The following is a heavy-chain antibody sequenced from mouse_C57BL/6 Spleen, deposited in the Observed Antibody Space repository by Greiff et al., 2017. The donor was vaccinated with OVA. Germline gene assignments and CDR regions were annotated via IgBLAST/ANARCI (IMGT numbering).Heavy chain of an antibody. V-gene: IGHV1-69*01. J-gene: IGHJ2*01. CDR1: GYTFTSYW. D-gene: IGHD1-1*01. Sequence: QVQLQQPGAELVMPGASVKLSCKASGYTFTSYWMHWVKQRPGQGLEWIGEIDPSDSYTNYNQKFKGKSTLTVDKSSSTAYMQLSSLTSEDSAVYYCARGGYYGSYSIDYWGQGTTLTVSS. CDR2: IDPSDSYT. CDR3: ARGGYYGSYSIDY.